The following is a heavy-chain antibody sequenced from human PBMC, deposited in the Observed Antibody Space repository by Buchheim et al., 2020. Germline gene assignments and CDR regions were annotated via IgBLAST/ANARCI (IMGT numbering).Heavy chain of an antibody. V-gene: IGHV3-30-3*01. D-gene: IGHD2-2*01. J-gene: IGHJ5*02. CDR3: ARDKSTSFLIDP. Sequence: QVQLVESGGGVVQPGRSLRLSCAASGFTFSSYAMHWVRQAPGKGLEWVAVISYDGSNKYYADSVKGRFTISRDHSKNTLYLQMNSLRAEDTAVYYCARDKSTSFLIDPWGQGTL. CDR1: GFTFSSYA. CDR2: ISYDGSNK.